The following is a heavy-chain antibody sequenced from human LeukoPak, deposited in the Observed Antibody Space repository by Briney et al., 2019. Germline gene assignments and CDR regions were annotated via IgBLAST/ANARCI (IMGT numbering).Heavy chain of an antibody. Sequence: PGGPLRLSCAASGFTFSSYEMNWVRQAPGKGLEWVSYISSSGSTIYYADSVKGRFTISRDNAKNSLYLQMNSLRAEDTAVYYCARDLRVVVTVEGPDAFDIWGQGTMVTVSS. CDR2: ISSSGSTI. CDR3: ARDLRVVVTVEGPDAFDI. J-gene: IGHJ3*02. V-gene: IGHV3-48*03. D-gene: IGHD3-22*01. CDR1: GFTFSSYE.